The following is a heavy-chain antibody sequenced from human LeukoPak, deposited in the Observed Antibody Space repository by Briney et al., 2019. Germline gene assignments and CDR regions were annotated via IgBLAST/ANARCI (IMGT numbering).Heavy chain of an antibody. J-gene: IGHJ5*02. V-gene: IGHV1-46*01. D-gene: IGHD2-2*01. Sequence: GASVKVSCKASGYTFTSYYMHWVRQPPGQGLEWMGIINPSGGSTSYAQKFQGRVTMTRDTSTSTVYMELSSLRAEDTAVYYCARDAGYCSSTSCYGGSWFDPWGQGTLVTVSS. CDR3: ARDAGYCSSTSCYGGSWFDP. CDR2: INPSGGST. CDR1: GYTFTSYY.